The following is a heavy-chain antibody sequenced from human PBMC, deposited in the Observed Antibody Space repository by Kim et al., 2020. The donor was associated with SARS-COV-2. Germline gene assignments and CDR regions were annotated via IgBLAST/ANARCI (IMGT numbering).Heavy chain of an antibody. J-gene: IGHJ4*02. V-gene: IGHV4-39*01. D-gene: IGHD3-22*01. Sequence: ETLCLTCTVYGGSISSSSYYWGWIRQPPGKGLDWIGSFYYSWSTYYNPSLKSRVTISVDTSKNQFSLKLSSVTAADTALYYCARPDLDSSGYYFYYWGQ. CDR3: ARPDLDSSGYYFYY. CDR2: FYYSWST. CDR1: GGSISSSSYY.